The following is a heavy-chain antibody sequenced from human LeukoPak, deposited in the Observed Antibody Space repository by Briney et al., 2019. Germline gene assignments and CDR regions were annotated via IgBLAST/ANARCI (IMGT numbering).Heavy chain of an antibody. Sequence: GGSLRLSCAASGFTFSSYAMGWVRQAPGKGLEWVSAISGSGGSTYYADSVKGRFTISRDNSKNTLYLQMNSLRAEDTAVYYCAKVPGIAAAGDYYYYGMDVWGQGTTVTVSS. CDR1: GFTFSSYA. CDR2: ISGSGGST. J-gene: IGHJ6*02. V-gene: IGHV3-23*01. D-gene: IGHD6-13*01. CDR3: AKVPGIAAAGDYYYYGMDV.